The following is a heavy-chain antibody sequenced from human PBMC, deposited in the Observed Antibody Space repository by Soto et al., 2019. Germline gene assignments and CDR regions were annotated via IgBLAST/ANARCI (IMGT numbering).Heavy chain of an antibody. Sequence: GVSLRLSCEAFGFTFSTYTMNWVRQAPGKGLEWVSYISSSGRTISYADPVKGRFSISRDNAKNSLYLQMKSLRGEDTAVYYCARASGIMVAHNYLDFWGQGTLVTVSS. J-gene: IGHJ4*02. D-gene: IGHD2-8*01. V-gene: IGHV3-48*04. CDR2: ISSSGRTI. CDR3: ARASGIMVAHNYLDF. CDR1: GFTFSTYT.